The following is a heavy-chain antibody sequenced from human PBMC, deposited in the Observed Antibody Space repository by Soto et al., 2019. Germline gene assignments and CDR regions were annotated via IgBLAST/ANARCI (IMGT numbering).Heavy chain of an antibody. D-gene: IGHD2-2*02. Sequence: LPCTGSGGSISSGGYYWSWIRQPPGKGLEWIGYIYYSGSTYYNPSLKSRVTISVDTSKNQFSLKLRSVTAADKAVYYCARGSNLRDIVVVPASINGLPHNCSDSWGQGDLVTVSS. J-gene: IGHJ5*01. CDR3: ARGSNLRDIVVVPASINGLPHNCSDS. CDR2: IYYSGST. V-gene: IGHV4-30-4*01. CDR1: GGSISSGGYY.